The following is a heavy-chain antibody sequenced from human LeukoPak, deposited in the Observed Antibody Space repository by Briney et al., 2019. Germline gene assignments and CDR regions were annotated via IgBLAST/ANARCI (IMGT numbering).Heavy chain of an antibody. V-gene: IGHV5-51*01. CDR3: ARLPAVAGIGAVDI. Sequence: GESLKISCKGSGYRFTNYWIGWVRQMPGKGLEWMGIIYPGDSDSKYSPSFQGQVTISADKSISTAYLQWSSLKASDTAIYYCARLPAVAGIGAVDIWGQGTMVTVSS. CDR2: IYPGDSDS. D-gene: IGHD6-19*01. CDR1: GYRFTNYW. J-gene: IGHJ3*02.